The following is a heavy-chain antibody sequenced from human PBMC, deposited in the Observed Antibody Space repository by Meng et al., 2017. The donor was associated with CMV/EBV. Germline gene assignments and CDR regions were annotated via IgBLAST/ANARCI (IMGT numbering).Heavy chain of an antibody. CDR3: AGQDCSSTRCSYHFYYGMDV. Sequence: GGSLRLSCAGSGFSFSNYEMTWVRQAPGKGLEWLGHISNCGSTIYYADSVKGRFTISRDNAKNSLYLQMNSLRAEDTALYYCAGQDCSSTRCSYHFYYGMDVWGQGTTVTVSS. V-gene: IGHV3-48*03. CDR1: GFSFSNYE. D-gene: IGHD2-2*01. CDR2: ISNCGSTI. J-gene: IGHJ6*02.